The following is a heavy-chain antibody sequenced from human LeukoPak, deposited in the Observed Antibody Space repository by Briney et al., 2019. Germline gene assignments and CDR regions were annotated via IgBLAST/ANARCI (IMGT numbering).Heavy chain of an antibody. V-gene: IGHV3-74*01. CDR2: INSDGSST. D-gene: IGHD1-26*01. J-gene: IGHJ4*02. CDR1: GFTFSRYW. Sequence: GGSLRLSCAPSGFTFSRYWMHWVRQAPGKGLVWVSRINSDGSSTSYADSVKGRFTISRDNAKNTLYLQMNRLRAEDTAVYYCASTPRGGANLDFWGQGTVHAVSS. CDR3: ASTPRGGANLDF.